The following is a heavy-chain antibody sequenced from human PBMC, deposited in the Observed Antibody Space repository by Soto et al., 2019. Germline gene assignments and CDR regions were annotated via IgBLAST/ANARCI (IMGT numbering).Heavy chain of an antibody. D-gene: IGHD2-15*01. CDR3: ARGGLSGVDD. CDR2: ISASGSGT. J-gene: IGHJ6*02. Sequence: GGSLRLSCSASGFTFRLHPLGWVRQAPGKGLEWVSGISASGSGTYYADSVKGRFTISRDNSKDTLPVQMDNLRLEDTAVYYCARGGLSGVDDWGLVIMVTVSS. V-gene: IGHV3-23*01. CDR1: GFTFRLHP.